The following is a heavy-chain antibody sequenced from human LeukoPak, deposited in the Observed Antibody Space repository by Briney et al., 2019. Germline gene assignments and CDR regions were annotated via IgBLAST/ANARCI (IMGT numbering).Heavy chain of an antibody. Sequence: SETLSLTCTVSGGSISSYYWSWIRQPPGKGLEWIGYIYYSGSTNYNPSLKSRVTISVDTSKNQFSLKLSSVTAADTAVYYCARGGWNKFDYWGQGTLVTVSS. CDR3: ARGGWNKFDY. CDR2: IYYSGST. CDR1: GGSISSYY. V-gene: IGHV4-59*01. D-gene: IGHD3-22*01. J-gene: IGHJ4*02.